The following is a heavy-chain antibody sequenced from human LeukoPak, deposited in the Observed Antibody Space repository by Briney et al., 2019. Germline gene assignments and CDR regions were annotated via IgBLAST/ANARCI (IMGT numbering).Heavy chain of an antibody. D-gene: IGHD2-15*01. J-gene: IGHJ4*02. CDR2: IYYSGST. CDR3: ARGGGYCSGGSCYNFYY. V-gene: IGHV4-59*01. CDR1: GGSISSYY. Sequence: PSETLSLTCTVSGGSISSYYWSWIRQPPGKGLEWIGYIYYSGSTNYTPSLKSRVTISVDTSKNQFSLKLSSVTAADTAVYYCARGGGYCSGGSCYNFYYWGQGTLVTVSS.